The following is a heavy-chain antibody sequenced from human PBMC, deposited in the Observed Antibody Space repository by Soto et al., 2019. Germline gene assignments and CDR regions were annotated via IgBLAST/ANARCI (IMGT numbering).Heavy chain of an antibody. CDR1: GGSFSGYY. CDR3: ARGQNWGLDY. V-gene: IGHV4-34*01. CDR2: INHSGST. J-gene: IGHJ4*02. Sequence: SETLSLTCAVYGGSFSGYYWSWIRQPPGKGLEWIGEINHSGSTNYNPSLKSRVTISVDTSKNQFSLKLSSVTAADTAVYYCARGQNWGLDYWGQGTLVTVSS. D-gene: IGHD7-27*01.